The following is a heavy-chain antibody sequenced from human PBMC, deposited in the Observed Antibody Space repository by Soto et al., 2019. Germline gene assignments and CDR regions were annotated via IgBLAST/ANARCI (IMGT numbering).Heavy chain of an antibody. Sequence: SETPTLTCTVSGGSISSGDYYWSWIRQPPGTGPDWIGYIYYSRSTYYNPSLKSRVTISVDTSKNQFSLKLSSVTAADTAVYYCASFYGSGSFDYWGQGTLVTVSS. D-gene: IGHD3-10*01. CDR3: ASFYGSGSFDY. J-gene: IGHJ4*02. CDR1: GGSISSGDYY. CDR2: IYYSRST. V-gene: IGHV4-30-4*01.